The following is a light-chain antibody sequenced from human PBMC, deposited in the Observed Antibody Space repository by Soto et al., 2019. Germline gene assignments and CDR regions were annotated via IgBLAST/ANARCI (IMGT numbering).Light chain of an antibody. CDR2: AAS. V-gene: IGKV3-20*01. CDR1: QSFISSY. Sequence: EIVLTQSPGTLSLSPGERATLSCRASQSFISSYLAWYQQKPGQAPRLLIYAASSRATGIPDRFSGSGSGTDFTLTISRLEPEDFAVYYCQQYGTSLYTFGQGTKLEIK. J-gene: IGKJ2*01. CDR3: QQYGTSLYT.